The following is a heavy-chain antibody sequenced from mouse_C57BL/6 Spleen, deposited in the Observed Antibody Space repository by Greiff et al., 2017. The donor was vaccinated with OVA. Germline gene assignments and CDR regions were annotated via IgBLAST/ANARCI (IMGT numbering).Heavy chain of an antibody. J-gene: IGHJ2*01. CDR1: GYAFTNYL. CDR2: INPGSGGT. D-gene: IGHD1-1*01. V-gene: IGHV1-54*01. CDR3: ARELRSSFDY. Sequence: ESGAELVRPGTSVKVSCKASGYAFTNYLIEWVKQRPGQGLEWIGVINPGSGGTNYNEKFKGKATLTADKSSSTAYMQLSSLTSEDSAVYFCARELRSSFDYWGQGTTLTVSS.